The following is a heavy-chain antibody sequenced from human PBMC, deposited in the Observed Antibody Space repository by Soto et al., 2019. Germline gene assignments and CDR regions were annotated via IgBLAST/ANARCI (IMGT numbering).Heavy chain of an antibody. CDR3: AREDRDRETGLVPAAIDGMDV. D-gene: IGHD2-2*01. Sequence: QVQLVQSGAEVKKPGSSVKVSCKASGGTFSRYSITWVRQARGHGLEWIGRIIPIFGIASYAQKFQGRVTITADESTSTAYMELSSLRSDDTAVYYCAREDRDRETGLVPAAIDGMDVWGQGTTVTVS. CDR1: GGTFSRYS. J-gene: IGHJ6*02. CDR2: IIPIFGIA. V-gene: IGHV1-69*08.